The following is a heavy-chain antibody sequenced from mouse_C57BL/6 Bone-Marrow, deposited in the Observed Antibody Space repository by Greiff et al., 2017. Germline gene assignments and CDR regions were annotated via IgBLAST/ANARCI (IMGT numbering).Heavy chain of an antibody. CDR3: ARFPTAQMAWFAY. D-gene: IGHD3-2*02. J-gene: IGHJ3*01. CDR2: INPSNGGT. Sequence: QVQLQQSGTELVKPGASVKLSCKASGYTFTSYWMHWVKQRPGQGLEWIGNINPSNGGTNYNEKFKSKATLTVDKSSSTAYMQLSSLTSEDSAVYYCARFPTAQMAWFAYWGQGTLVTVSA. CDR1: GYTFTSYW. V-gene: IGHV1-53*01.